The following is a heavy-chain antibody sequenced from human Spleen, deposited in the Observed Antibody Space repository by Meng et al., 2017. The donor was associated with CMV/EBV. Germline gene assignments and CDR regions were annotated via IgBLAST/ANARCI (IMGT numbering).Heavy chain of an antibody. V-gene: IGHV1-69*10. J-gene: IGHJ4*02. CDR1: SYIFTNYG. Sequence: SVKVSCKASSYIFTNYGISWVRQAPGQGLEWMGGVIAILDTPNYAQEFQGRVTITADRITSTAYLELNNLRSEDTAVYYCARGPDYGDHMHFDYWGQGTLVTVSS. CDR2: VIAILDTP. CDR3: ARGPDYGDHMHFDY. D-gene: IGHD4/OR15-4a*01.